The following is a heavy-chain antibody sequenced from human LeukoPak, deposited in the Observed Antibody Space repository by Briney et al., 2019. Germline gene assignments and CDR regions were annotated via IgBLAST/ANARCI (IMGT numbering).Heavy chain of an antibody. J-gene: IGHJ4*02. Sequence: SSETLSLTCTVSGGSISSYYWSWIRQPPGKGLEWIGYIYYGGSTNYNPSLKSRVTISVDTSKNQFSLKLSSVTAADTAVYYCARAGSSGYLLDYWGQGTLVTVSS. CDR1: GGSISSYY. CDR2: IYYGGST. V-gene: IGHV4-59*01. D-gene: IGHD3-22*01. CDR3: ARAGSSGYLLDY.